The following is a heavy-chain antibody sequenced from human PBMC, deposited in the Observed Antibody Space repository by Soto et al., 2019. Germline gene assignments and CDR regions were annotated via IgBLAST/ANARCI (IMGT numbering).Heavy chain of an antibody. CDR3: ARASIIVVVTQGWFDP. Sequence: PSETLSLTCTFSGGSLSRGGYYWGWIRPHPRKGLEWIGYIYYSGSTYYNPSLKSRVTISVDTSKNQFSLKLSSVTAADTAVYYCARASIIVVVTQGWFDPWGQGTLVTVSS. CDR2: IYYSGST. CDR1: GGSLSRGGYY. V-gene: IGHV4-31*03. J-gene: IGHJ5*02. D-gene: IGHD3-22*01.